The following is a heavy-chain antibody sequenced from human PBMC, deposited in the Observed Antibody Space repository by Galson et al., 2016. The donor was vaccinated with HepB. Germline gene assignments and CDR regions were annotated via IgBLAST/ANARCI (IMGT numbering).Heavy chain of an antibody. V-gene: IGHV3-30*18. CDR1: GFSFSNHG. CDR3: AKDLRGYYDFLFVMDV. J-gene: IGHJ6*02. D-gene: IGHD3-3*01. Sequence: SLRLSCAASGFSFSNHGMHWVRQAPGKGLEWVAFISYDGNNKYYADSVKGRFTISRGNSKNTLFLQMNSLRAEDTAVYYCAKDLRGYYDFLFVMDVWGQGTTVTVSS. CDR2: ISYDGNNK.